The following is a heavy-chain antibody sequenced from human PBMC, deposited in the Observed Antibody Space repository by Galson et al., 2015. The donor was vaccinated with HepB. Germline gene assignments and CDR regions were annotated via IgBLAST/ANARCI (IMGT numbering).Heavy chain of an antibody. V-gene: IGHV3-48*02. J-gene: IGHJ3*02. Sequence: SLRLSCAASGFTFSSYSMNWVRQAPGKGLEWVSYISSSGTIYYADSVKGRFTISRDNAKNSLYLQMNSLRDEDTAVYYCARESPTQGDAFDIWGQGTMVTVSS. CDR3: ARESPTQGDAFDI. CDR1: GFTFSSYS. CDR2: ISSSGTI.